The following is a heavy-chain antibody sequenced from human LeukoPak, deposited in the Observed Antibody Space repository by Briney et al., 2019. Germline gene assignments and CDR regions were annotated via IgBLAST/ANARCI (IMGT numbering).Heavy chain of an antibody. J-gene: IGHJ4*02. CDR2: IIPILGIA. Sequence: SVKVSCKASGGTFSSYAISWVRQAPGQRLEWMGRIIPILGIANYAQKFQGRVTITADKSTSTAYMELSSLRSEDTAVYYCARGGGDGPGHYWGQGTLVTVSS. D-gene: IGHD5-24*01. CDR3: ARGGGDGPGHY. CDR1: GGTFSSYA. V-gene: IGHV1-69*04.